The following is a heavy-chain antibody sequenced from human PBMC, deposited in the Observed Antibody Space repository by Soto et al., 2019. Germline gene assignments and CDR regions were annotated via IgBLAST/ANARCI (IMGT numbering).Heavy chain of an antibody. J-gene: IGHJ6*02. CDR3: ARGDGRGTSGFYFSYGMDV. V-gene: IGHV1-46*01. D-gene: IGHD6-25*01. CDR2: ISPYDGST. Sequence: QVQLVQSGTEVKKPGASVKISCKASGFTFTNYFFHWVRQAPRQGLEWMGIISPYDGSTNYLKSFQGRVTLTSDTSTRTVYMELSILTSEDTAVYYCARGDGRGTSGFYFSYGMDVWGHGTTVAVSS. CDR1: GFTFTNYF.